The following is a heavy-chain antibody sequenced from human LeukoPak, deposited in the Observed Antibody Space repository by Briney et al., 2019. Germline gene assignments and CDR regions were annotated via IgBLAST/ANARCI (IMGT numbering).Heavy chain of an antibody. CDR1: GFTFSGYD. CDR3: AKSHCATVTCSYDD. D-gene: IGHD1-26*01. CDR2: IRYDGSNK. J-gene: IGHJ4*02. V-gene: IGHV3-30*02. Sequence: GGSLRLSCAASGFTFSGYDLHWVRQAPGKGLEWVAFIRYDGSNKYYVDSVKGRFTISRDNSKNTLYLQMNSLRAEDTAVYYCAKSHCATVTCSYDDWGQGTLVTVSA.